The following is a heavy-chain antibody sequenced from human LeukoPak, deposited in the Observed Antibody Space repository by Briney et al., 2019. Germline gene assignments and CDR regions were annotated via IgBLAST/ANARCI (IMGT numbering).Heavy chain of an antibody. CDR1: GFTFSSYE. J-gene: IGHJ3*02. CDR2: ISNSGTIM. Sequence: PGGSLRLSCAASGFTFSSYEMNWVRQAPGKGLEWVSYISNSGTIMYYADSVKGRFTISRDNAKNSLYLQMNSLGAEDTAVYYCAGPRYSPDAFDIWGQGTMVTVSS. CDR3: AGPRYSPDAFDI. D-gene: IGHD1-14*01. V-gene: IGHV3-48*03.